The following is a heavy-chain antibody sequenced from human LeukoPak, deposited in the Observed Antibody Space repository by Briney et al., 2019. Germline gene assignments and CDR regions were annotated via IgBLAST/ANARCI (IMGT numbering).Heavy chain of an antibody. Sequence: GGSLRLSCAASGFTFSSYAMSWVRQAPGKGLEWVSAISGSGGGTYYADSVKGRFTISRDNSKNTLYLQMNSLRAEDTAVYYCAKDYLYCTNGVCLLYYFDYWGQGTLVTVSS. D-gene: IGHD2-8*01. CDR2: ISGSGGGT. V-gene: IGHV3-23*01. CDR1: GFTFSSYA. CDR3: AKDYLYCTNGVCLLYYFDY. J-gene: IGHJ4*02.